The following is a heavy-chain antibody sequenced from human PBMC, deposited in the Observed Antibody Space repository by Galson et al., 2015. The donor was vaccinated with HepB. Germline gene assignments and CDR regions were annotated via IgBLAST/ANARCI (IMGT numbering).Heavy chain of an antibody. CDR2: ISSSGTTI. CDR3: ARGILYFYGSGSFDS. CDR1: GFTFSDYY. Sequence: SLRLSCAASGFTFSDYYMGWIRQAPGKGLEWVSYISSSGTTIHYADSVKGRFTISRDYAKNSLYLQMNTLRAGDTAVYYCARGILYFYGSGSFDSWGQGTLVTVSS. J-gene: IGHJ4*02. V-gene: IGHV3-11*01. D-gene: IGHD3-10*01.